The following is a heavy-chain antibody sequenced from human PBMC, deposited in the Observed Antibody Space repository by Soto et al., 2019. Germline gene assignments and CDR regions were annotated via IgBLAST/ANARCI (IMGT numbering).Heavy chain of an antibody. CDR1: GFNCSSYA. J-gene: IGHJ4*02. CDR3: AREETVLRYFDWLPFDY. D-gene: IGHD3-9*01. V-gene: IGHV3-30-3*01. CDR2: ISYDGSNK. Sequence: GGSLILSCAASGFNCSSYAMHWVRQAPGKGLEWVAVISYDGSNKYYADSVKGRFTISRDNSKNTLYLQMNSLRAEDTAVYYCAREETVLRYFDWLPFDYWGQGTLVTVSS.